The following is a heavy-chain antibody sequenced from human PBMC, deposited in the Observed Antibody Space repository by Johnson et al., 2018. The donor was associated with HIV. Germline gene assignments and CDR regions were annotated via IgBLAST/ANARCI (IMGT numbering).Heavy chain of an antibody. Sequence: QVQVVESGGGVVQPGRSLRLSCAASGFTFSSYAMHWVRQAPGKGLEWVALISYDGSNKYYADSVKGRFTISRDNSKNPLYLQMNSLRAEETAGYYWAKDQGSWYIHDAFDIWGQGTMVTVSS. D-gene: IGHD6-13*01. CDR2: ISYDGSNK. V-gene: IGHV3-30*04. CDR3: AKDQGSWYIHDAFDI. J-gene: IGHJ3*02. CDR1: GFTFSSYA.